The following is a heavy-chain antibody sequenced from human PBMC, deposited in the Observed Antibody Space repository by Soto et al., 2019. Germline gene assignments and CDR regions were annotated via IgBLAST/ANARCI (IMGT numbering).Heavy chain of an antibody. CDR2: INSDGSST. J-gene: IGHJ5*01. Sequence: EVQLVESGGGLVQPGGSLRLSCAASGFTFSTYWMHWVRQAPGKGLVWVSRINSDGSSTNYADSVKGRFTISRDNAKNRHYLQMNSLRPVNSAVYYCARVADVNGDYVHWFDSWGQGTLVTVSS. CDR1: GFTFSTYW. CDR3: ARVADVNGDYVHWFDS. D-gene: IGHD4-17*01. V-gene: IGHV3-74*01.